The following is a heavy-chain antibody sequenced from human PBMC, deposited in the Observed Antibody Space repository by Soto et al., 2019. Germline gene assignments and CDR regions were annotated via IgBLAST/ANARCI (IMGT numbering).Heavy chain of an antibody. D-gene: IGHD1-26*01. J-gene: IGHJ5*02. CDR3: AREGGILNGFDP. V-gene: IGHV3-48*02. CDR2: ISSSSSTI. Sequence: EVQLVESGGGLVQPGGSLRLSCAASGFTFSSYSMNWVRQAPGKGLEWVSYISSSSSTIYYADSVKGRFTISRDNAKNALYLPMNSLRDEDTAVYYCAREGGILNGFDPWGQGTLVTVSA. CDR1: GFTFSSYS.